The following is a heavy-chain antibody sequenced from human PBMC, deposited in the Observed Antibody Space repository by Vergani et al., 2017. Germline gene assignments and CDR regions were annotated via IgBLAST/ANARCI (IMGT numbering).Heavy chain of an antibody. CDR3: ASDTHSGQRADR. Sequence: QVQLQESGPGLVKSSETLSLTCSVSFDSTWNLYCNWLRQPPGKGLEWLGSIHYSENTNYNPSLKTRVTISVDTSKNQFSRTLTSVTAADTAVYYCASDTHSGQRADRWGQGILVTVTS. V-gene: IGHV4-59*11. J-gene: IGHJ5*02. D-gene: IGHD5-18*01. CDR1: FDSTWNLY. CDR2: IHYSENT.